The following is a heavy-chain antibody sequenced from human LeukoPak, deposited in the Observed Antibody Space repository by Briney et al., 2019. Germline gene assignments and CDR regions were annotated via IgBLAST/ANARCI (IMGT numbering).Heavy chain of an antibody. CDR3: TTDRTDNYYYYYMDF. Sequence: GGSLRLSCAASGFTFSNAWMSWVRQAPGKGLEWVGRIKSKTDGGTTDYAAPVKGRFTISRDDSKNTLYLQMNSLKTEDTAVYYCTTDRTDNYYYYYMDFWGKGTTVTVSS. D-gene: IGHD1-1*01. J-gene: IGHJ6*03. CDR2: IKSKTDGGTT. V-gene: IGHV3-15*01. CDR1: GFTFSNAW.